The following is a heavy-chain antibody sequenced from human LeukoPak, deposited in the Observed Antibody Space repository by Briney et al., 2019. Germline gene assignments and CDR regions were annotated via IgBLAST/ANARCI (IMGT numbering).Heavy chain of an antibody. CDR3: ARDPTYYDILTGYGGYYYYYMDV. D-gene: IGHD3-9*01. CDR1: GFTFDDYV. V-gene: IGHV3-20*04. CDR2: INWNGGST. J-gene: IGHJ6*03. Sequence: PGGSLRLSCAASGFTFDDYVMSWVRQAPGKGLEWVSGINWNGGSTGYADSVKGRFTISRDNAKNSLYLQMNSLRAEDTALYYCARDPTYYDILTGYGGYYYYYMDVWGKGTTVTVSS.